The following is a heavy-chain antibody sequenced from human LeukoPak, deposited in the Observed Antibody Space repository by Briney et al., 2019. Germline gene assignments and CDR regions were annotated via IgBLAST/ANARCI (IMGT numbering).Heavy chain of an antibody. CDR2: IKSKTDGGTT. CDR3: TTDPEWGLDY. CDR1: GFTFSSYA. V-gene: IGHV3-15*01. J-gene: IGHJ4*02. Sequence: GGSLRLSCAASGFTFSSYAMSWVRQAPGKGLEWVGRIKSKTDGGTTDYAAPVKGRFTISRDDSKNTLYLQMNSLKTEDTAVYYCTTDPEWGLDYWGQGTLVTVST. D-gene: IGHD3-3*01.